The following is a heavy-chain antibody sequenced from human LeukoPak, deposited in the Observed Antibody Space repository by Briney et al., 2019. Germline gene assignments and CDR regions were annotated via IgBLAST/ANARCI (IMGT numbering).Heavy chain of an antibody. V-gene: IGHV4-59*01. J-gene: IGHJ4*02. CDR2: IYYSGST. D-gene: IGHD3-10*01. Sequence: SETLSLTCTVSGGSISTYYWSWIRQPPGKELEWIGYIYYSGSTNYNPSLKSRLTISVDTSKNQFSLKLNSVTAADTAVYYCARGGPSYYGSGSAFDYRGQGTLVTISS. CDR1: GGSISTYY. CDR3: ARGGPSYYGSGSAFDY.